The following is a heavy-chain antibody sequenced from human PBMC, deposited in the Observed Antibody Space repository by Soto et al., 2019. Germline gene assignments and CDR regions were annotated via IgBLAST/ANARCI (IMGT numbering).Heavy chain of an antibody. CDR1: GFTFSSYS. CDR3: ARGYCSGSKCFIGGRYFDY. J-gene: IGHJ4*02. V-gene: IGHV3-48*02. D-gene: IGHD2-15*01. Sequence: GGSLRLSCAASGFTFSSYSMNWVRQAPGKGLDWVSYISSSSYTIYYADSVKGRFTISRDNAKNSLYLQMNSLRDEDTAVYYCARGYCSGSKCFIGGRYFDYWGQGTLVTVYS. CDR2: ISSSSYTI.